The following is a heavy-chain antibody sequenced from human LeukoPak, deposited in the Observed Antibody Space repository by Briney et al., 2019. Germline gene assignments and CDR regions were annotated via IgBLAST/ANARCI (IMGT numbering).Heavy chain of an antibody. Sequence: SETLSLTCTVSGGSISSYYWSWIRQPAGKGLEWIGRIYTSGSTNYNPSLKSRVTMSVDTSKNQFSLKLSSVTAADTAVYYCARDLVVPAATYYYYCYMDVWGKGTTVTVSS. CDR3: ARDLVVPAATYYYYCYMDV. V-gene: IGHV4-4*07. CDR2: IYTSGST. D-gene: IGHD2-2*01. J-gene: IGHJ6*03. CDR1: GGSISSYY.